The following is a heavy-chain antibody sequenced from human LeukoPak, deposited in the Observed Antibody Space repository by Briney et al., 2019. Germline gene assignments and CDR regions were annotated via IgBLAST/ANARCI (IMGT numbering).Heavy chain of an antibody. J-gene: IGHJ4*02. D-gene: IGHD3-22*01. Sequence: PSETLSLTCSVSGASIRSGDHHWSWLRQSPGKGLEWIGYIYFSGSRSSNPSLRSRLTISVDTSKNQFSLKLNSVTAADTALYYWARGGGGYTLYSFDYWGQGALVTVSS. CDR1: GASIRSGDHH. CDR3: ARGGGGYTLYSFDY. V-gene: IGHV4-30-4*08. CDR2: IYFSGSR.